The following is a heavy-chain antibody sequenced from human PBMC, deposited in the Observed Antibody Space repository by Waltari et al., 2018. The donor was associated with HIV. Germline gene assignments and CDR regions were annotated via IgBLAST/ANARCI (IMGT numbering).Heavy chain of an antibody. CDR1: GFTFRSYG. CDR3: ASSTNSWPFDY. CDR2: IWYDGSNK. J-gene: IGHJ4*02. Sequence: QVQLVESGGGVVQPGRSLRLSCAASGFTFRSYGMHWVRQAPGKGLEWVAVIWYDGSNKYYADSVKGRFTISRDNSKNTLYLQMNSLRAEDTAVYYCASSTNSWPFDYWGQGTLVTVSS. V-gene: IGHV3-33*01. D-gene: IGHD6-13*01.